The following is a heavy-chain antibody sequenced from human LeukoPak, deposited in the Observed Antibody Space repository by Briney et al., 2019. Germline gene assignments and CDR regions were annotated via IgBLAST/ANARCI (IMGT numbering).Heavy chain of an antibody. CDR3: ATLHFYAMGV. J-gene: IGHJ6*02. V-gene: IGHV3-11*01. CDR1: GLTFGHQY. Sequence: GGSLRLSCAASGLTFGHQYMTWIRQTPGKGLEWVSFISGDGRRTFYPDSVKGRFTISMDNTKNSLYLQVNSLRAEDTAMYYCATLHFYAMGVWGQGTTLTVSS. CDR2: ISGDGRRT.